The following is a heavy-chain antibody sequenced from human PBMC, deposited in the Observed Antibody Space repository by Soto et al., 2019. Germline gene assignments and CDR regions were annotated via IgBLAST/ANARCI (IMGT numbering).Heavy chain of an antibody. CDR1: GGSISSSSYY. J-gene: IGHJ4*02. Sequence: PSETLSLTCPVSGGSISSSSYYWGWIRQPPGKGLEWIGSIYYIGSTYYNPSLKSRITMSVDTSKNHFSLHLSSVTAADTAVYYCARDYYESSGFDYWGQGTLVTVSS. CDR2: IYYIGST. V-gene: IGHV4-39*02. CDR3: ARDYYESSGFDY. D-gene: IGHD3-22*01.